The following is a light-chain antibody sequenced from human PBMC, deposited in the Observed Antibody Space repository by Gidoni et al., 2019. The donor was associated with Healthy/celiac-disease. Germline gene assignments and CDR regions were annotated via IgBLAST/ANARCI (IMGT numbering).Light chain of an antibody. CDR3: MQALQTPWT. V-gene: IGKV2-28*01. CDR1: QSLLHSNGENY. CDR2: LGS. J-gene: IGKJ1*01. Sequence: DIVMTQSPLSLPVTPGEPASISCRSSQSLLHSNGENYLDWYLQKPGQSPQLLIYLGSNRASGVHDRFSGSGSGTDFTLKISRVEAEDGGVYYCMQALQTPWTFGQGTKVEIK.